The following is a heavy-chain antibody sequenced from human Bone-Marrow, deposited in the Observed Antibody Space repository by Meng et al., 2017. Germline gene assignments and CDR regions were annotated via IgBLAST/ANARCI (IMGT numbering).Heavy chain of an antibody. CDR2: IYPGDSDT. V-gene: IGHV5-51*01. Sequence: GESLKISCKGSGYSFTSYWIGWVRQMPGKGLEWMGIIYPGDSDTRYSQSFQGQVTISADKSISTAYLQWSSLKASDTAMYYCARHTDYGDYVFWLGTYYYYGMDVWGQGTMVTVSS. CDR1: GYSFTSYW. J-gene: IGHJ6*02. CDR3: ARHTDYGDYVFWLGTYYYYGMDV. D-gene: IGHD4-17*01.